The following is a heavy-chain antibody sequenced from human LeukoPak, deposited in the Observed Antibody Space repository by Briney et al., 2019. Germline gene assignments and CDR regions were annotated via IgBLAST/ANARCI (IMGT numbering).Heavy chain of an antibody. CDR3: ASSTRTRLQPDY. Sequence: GGSLTLSCAASGFTFSSYEMNWVRQAPGKGLEWVSYISSSGSTIYYADSVKGRFTISRDNAKNSLYLQMNSLRAEDTAVYYCASSTRTRLQPDYWGQGTLVTVSS. CDR2: ISSSGSTI. V-gene: IGHV3-48*03. CDR1: GFTFSSYE. J-gene: IGHJ4*02.